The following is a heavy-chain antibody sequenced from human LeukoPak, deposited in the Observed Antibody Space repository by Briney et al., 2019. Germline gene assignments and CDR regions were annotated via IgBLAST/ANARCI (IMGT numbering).Heavy chain of an antibody. CDR3: ARDICGYNYGCFDS. D-gene: IGHD5-18*01. V-gene: IGHV4-61*09. CDR1: GGSIGRGSYY. J-gene: IGHJ4*02. CDR2: IFSTGST. Sequence: SETLSLTCAVSGGSIGRGSYYWAWIRQPAGKAPEWIGHIFSTGSTSYNPSLKIRVTILVDTSKNQFSLNLSSVTAADTAVYYCARDICGYNYGCFDSWGQGTLVTVSS.